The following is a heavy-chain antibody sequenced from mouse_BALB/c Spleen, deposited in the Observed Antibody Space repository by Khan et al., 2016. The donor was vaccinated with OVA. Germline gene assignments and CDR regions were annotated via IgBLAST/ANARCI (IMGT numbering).Heavy chain of an antibody. V-gene: IGHV2-6-4*01. Sequence: QVQLKQSGPGLVAPSQSLSITCTVSGFSLSRYNIHWVRQPPGKGLEWLGMIWGGGGTDYNSTLKSRLGISKDNSKNQVFLKMNSLQTDDTAMYFCARAYYRYDGYYAMDYWGQGTSVTVSS. D-gene: IGHD2-14*01. CDR1: GFSLSRYN. J-gene: IGHJ4*01. CDR3: ARAYYRYDGYYAMDY. CDR2: IWGGGGT.